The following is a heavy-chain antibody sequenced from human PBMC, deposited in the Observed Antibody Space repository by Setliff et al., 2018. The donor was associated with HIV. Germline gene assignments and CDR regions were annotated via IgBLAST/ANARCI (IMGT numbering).Heavy chain of an antibody. CDR1: GGSMTNY. CDR3: AKFYCPHGVRYGFDI. D-gene: IGHD2-8*01. Sequence: SETLSLTCTVSGGSMTNYWSWIRQPPGKGLEFIGHIHTSGSTIYNPSLKSRLTITIDTSRNQFSLKLTSVTAADTAVYYCAKFYCPHGVRYGFDIWGQGTMVTVSS. CDR2: IHTSGST. V-gene: IGHV4-4*09. J-gene: IGHJ3*02.